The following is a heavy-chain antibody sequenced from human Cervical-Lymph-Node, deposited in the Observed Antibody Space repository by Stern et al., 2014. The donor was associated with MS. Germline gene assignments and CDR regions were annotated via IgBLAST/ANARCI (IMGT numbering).Heavy chain of an antibody. CDR3: ARDSPIFPRPVEGPIDY. Sequence: QVQLVQSGAEMKKPGSSVKVSCKASGGSFSDEAINWVRQAPGQGLEWMGGIIIILFNKASYARQFQARVSITAGKSTENVFLEVTRLTSEDTAMYYCARDSPIFPRPVEGPIDYWGQGTLVTVSS. CDR2: IIIILFNKA. V-gene: IGHV1-69*06. D-gene: IGHD2-21*01. CDR1: GGSFSDEA. J-gene: IGHJ4*02.